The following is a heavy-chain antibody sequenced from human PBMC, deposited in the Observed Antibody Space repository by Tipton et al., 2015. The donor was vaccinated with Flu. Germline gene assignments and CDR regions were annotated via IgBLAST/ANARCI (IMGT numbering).Heavy chain of an antibody. CDR3: AKDGWDTSGWYPFDY. CDR1: GFNFSSYG. CDR2: ISDTGGST. V-gene: IGHV3-23*01. D-gene: IGHD6-19*01. J-gene: IGHJ4*02. Sequence: SLRLSCAASGFNFSSYGMHWVRQAPGRGLEWVSAISDTGGSTTYADSVKGRFTISRDNSKNALYLLINSLRTEDTAVYYCAKDGWDTSGWYPFDYWGQGTLVTVSS.